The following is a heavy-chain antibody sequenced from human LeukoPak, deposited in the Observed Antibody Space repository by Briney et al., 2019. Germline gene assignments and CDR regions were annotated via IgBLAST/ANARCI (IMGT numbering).Heavy chain of an antibody. J-gene: IGHJ4*02. Sequence: ASVKVSCKASGYTFTSYGISWVRQAPGQGLEWMGWISAYNGNTNYAQKLQGRVTMTTDTSTSTAYMELRSLRSDDTAVYYCAREDGTYDFWSGYQCYFDYWGQGTLVTVSS. CDR3: AREDGTYDFWSGYQCYFDY. CDR1: GYTFTSYG. V-gene: IGHV1-18*01. CDR2: ISAYNGNT. D-gene: IGHD3-3*01.